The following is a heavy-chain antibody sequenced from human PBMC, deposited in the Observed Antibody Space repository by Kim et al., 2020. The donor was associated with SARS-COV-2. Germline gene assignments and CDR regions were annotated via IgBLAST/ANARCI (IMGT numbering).Heavy chain of an antibody. D-gene: IGHD3-22*01. V-gene: IGHV3-33*01. CDR3: AREGIERYYYDSSGYGHDAFDI. J-gene: IGHJ3*02. CDR1: GFTFSSYG. Sequence: GGSLRLSCAASGFTFSSYGMHWVRQAPGKGLEWVAVIWYDGSNKYYADSVKGRFTISRDNSKNTLYLQMNSLRAEDTAVYYCAREGIERYYYDSSGYGHDAFDIWGQGTMVTVSS. CDR2: IWYDGSNK.